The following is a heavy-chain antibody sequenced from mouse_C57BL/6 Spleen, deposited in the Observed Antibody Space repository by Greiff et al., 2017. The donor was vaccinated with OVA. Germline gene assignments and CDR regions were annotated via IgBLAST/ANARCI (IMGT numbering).Heavy chain of an antibody. J-gene: IGHJ3*01. CDR3: AREDYGSSYGFAY. V-gene: IGHV1-4*01. CDR2: INPSSGYT. D-gene: IGHD1-1*01. Sequence: VKLQQSGAELARPGASVKMSCKASGYTFTSYTMHWVKQRPGQGLEWIGYINPSSGYTKYNQKFKDKATLTADKSSSTAYMQLSSLTSEDSAVYYCAREDYGSSYGFAYWGQGTLVTVSA. CDR1: GYTFTSYT.